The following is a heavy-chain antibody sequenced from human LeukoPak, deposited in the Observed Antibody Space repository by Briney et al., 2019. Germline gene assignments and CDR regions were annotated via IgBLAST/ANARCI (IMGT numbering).Heavy chain of an antibody. J-gene: IGHJ4*02. V-gene: IGHV4-4*02. Sequence: SETLSLACGVSGGSVSSTNWWTWIRQPPGKGLEWIGEVHLDGRTNFNPSLKSRLTMSVDLSGNHVSLKLTSVTAADTAVYYCAREGGFYRPLDYSGQGTLVTVSS. CDR3: AREGGFYRPLDY. CDR2: VHLDGRT. D-gene: IGHD6-25*01. CDR1: GGSVSSTNW.